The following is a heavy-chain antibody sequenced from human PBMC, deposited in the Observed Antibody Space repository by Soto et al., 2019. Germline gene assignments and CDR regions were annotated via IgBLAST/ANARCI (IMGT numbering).Heavy chain of an antibody. CDR3: ATQLRQFWSGYWGYGMDV. CDR1: GGTFSSYA. D-gene: IGHD3-3*02. CDR2: IIPIFGTA. J-gene: IGHJ6*02. Sequence: QVQLVQSGAEVKKPGSSVKVSCKASGGTFSSYAISWVRQAPGQGLEWMGGIIPIFGTANYAQKFQGRVTITADESTSTAYVELSSLRSEDTAVYYCATQLRQFWSGYWGYGMDVWGQGTTVTVSS. V-gene: IGHV1-69*01.